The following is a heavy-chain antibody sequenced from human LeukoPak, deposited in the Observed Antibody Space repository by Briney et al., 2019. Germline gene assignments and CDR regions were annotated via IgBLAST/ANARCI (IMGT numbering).Heavy chain of an antibody. Sequence: SQTLSRTCTVSGGSISSGSYYWSWIRQPAGKGLEWIGRIYTSGSTNYNPSLKSRVTISVDTSKNQFSLKLSSVTAADTAVYYCARERLYDSSGYYYLYYFDYWGQGTLVTVSS. CDR3: ARERLYDSSGYYYLYYFDY. D-gene: IGHD3-22*01. J-gene: IGHJ4*02. V-gene: IGHV4-61*02. CDR1: GGSISSGSYY. CDR2: IYTSGST.